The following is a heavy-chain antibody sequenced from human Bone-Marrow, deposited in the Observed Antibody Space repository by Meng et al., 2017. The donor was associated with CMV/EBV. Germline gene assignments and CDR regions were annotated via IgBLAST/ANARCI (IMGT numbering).Heavy chain of an antibody. CDR2: ISSSGSTI. CDR1: GFTFSDYY. CDR3: ATDPSTTASGPIGH. V-gene: IGHV3-11*04. J-gene: IGHJ5*02. Sequence: GESLKISCAASGFTFSDYYMSWIRQAPGKGLEWVSYISSSGSTIYYADSVKGRLTISRDNSKNSLYLQMNSLRADDTAVYYCATDPSTTASGPIGHWGQGTLVTVSS. D-gene: IGHD6-13*01.